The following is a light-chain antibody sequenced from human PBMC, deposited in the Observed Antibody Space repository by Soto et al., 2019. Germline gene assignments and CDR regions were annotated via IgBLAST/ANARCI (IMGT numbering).Light chain of an antibody. J-gene: IGKJ1*01. CDR1: QTIGIW. Sequence: DIPITQAPSTLSGSVGDRLTIPCRASQTIGIWLAWYQQKPGKAPKLLIYKASTLKSGVPSRFSGSGSGTEFTLTISSLQPDDFATYYCQHYNSYSEAFGQGTKVDIK. V-gene: IGKV1-5*03. CDR3: QHYNSYSEA. CDR2: KAS.